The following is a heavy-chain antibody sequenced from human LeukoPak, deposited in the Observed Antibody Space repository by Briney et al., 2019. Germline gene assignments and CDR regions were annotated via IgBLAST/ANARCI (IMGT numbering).Heavy chain of an antibody. CDR2: IIPILGIA. CDR3: ARDSFGVATTAGDY. V-gene: IGHV1-69*04. CDR1: GYTFTSYA. D-gene: IGHD3-3*01. J-gene: IGHJ4*02. Sequence: ASVKVSCKASGYTFTSYAISWVRQAPGQGLEWMGRIIPILGIANYAQKFQGRVTITADKSTSTAYMELSSLRSEDTAVYYCARDSFGVATTAGDYWGQGTLVTVSS.